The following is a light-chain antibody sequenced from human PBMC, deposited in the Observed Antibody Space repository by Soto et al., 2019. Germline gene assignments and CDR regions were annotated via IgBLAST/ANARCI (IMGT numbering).Light chain of an antibody. CDR3: QSFDNSHAV. J-gene: IGLJ2*01. V-gene: IGLV1-40*01. CDR1: SSNIGAGYD. Sequence: QSVLTQPPSVSGAPGQRVTISCTGTSSNIGAGYDVHWYQQLPGTAPRLLIYANNNRPSGVPDRFSASKSGTSASLAITGLQDEDEADYFCQSFDNSHAVFGGGTKVTVL. CDR2: ANN.